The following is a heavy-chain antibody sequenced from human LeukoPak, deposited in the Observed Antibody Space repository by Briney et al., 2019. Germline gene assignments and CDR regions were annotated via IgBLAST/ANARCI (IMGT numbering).Heavy chain of an antibody. CDR2: IRSKANSYAT. V-gene: IGHV3-73*01. CDR1: GFTFSGSA. J-gene: IGHJ4*02. Sequence: PGGSLRLSCAASGFTFSGSAMHWVRQASGKGLEWVGRIRSKANSYATAYAASVKGRFTISRDDSKNTLYLQMNSLRAEDTAVYYCAKDRFSQLVWSYFDYWGQGTLVTVSS. CDR3: AKDRFSQLVWSYFDY. D-gene: IGHD6-13*01.